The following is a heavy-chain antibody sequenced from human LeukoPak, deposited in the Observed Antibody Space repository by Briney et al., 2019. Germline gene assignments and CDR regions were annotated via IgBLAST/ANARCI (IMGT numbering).Heavy chain of an antibody. V-gene: IGHV4-34*01. D-gene: IGHD5-12*01. CDR1: GGSFSGYY. CDR3: ARGRSQYSSPNY. J-gene: IGHJ4*02. Sequence: SETLSLTCAVYGGSFSGYYWSWIRQPPGKGLEWIGEINHSGSTNYNPSLKSRVTISVDTSKNQFSLKLSSVTAADTAVYYCARGRSQYSSPNYWGEGTLVTVCS. CDR2: INHSGST.